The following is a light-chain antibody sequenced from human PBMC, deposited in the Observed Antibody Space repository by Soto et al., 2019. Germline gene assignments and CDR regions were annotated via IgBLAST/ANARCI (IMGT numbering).Light chain of an antibody. CDR2: DAS. CDR3: HPYAGSPPRT. J-gene: IGKJ1*01. Sequence: EIVLTQSPGTLSLSPGERASLSCRASQSLASTYLAWYQQKPGQAPRLLIYDASIRATDIPDRFSGSGSGTDFTLTISRLEPEDFAVYYCHPYAGSPPRTFGQGTKVEIK. CDR1: QSLASTY. V-gene: IGKV3-20*01.